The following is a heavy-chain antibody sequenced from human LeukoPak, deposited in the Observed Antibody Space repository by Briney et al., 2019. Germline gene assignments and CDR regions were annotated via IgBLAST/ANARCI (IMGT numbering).Heavy chain of an antibody. Sequence: KPSETLSLSCTVSGGSISSSSYYWGWIRQPPGKGLEWIGGIYYSGSTYYNPSLKSRVTISVDTSKNQFSLKLSSVTAADTAVYYCARQDGDPWYFDLWGRGTLVTVSS. D-gene: IGHD3-10*01. CDR2: IYYSGST. CDR1: GGSISSSSYY. J-gene: IGHJ2*01. CDR3: ARQDGDPWYFDL. V-gene: IGHV4-39*01.